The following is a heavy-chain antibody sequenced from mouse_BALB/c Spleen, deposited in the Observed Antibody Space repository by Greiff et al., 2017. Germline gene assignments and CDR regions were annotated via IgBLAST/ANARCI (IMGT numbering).Heavy chain of an antibody. J-gene: IGHJ3*01. D-gene: IGHD2-4*01. Sequence: VQLQQSGAELVKPGASVKLSCTASGFTIKDTYMHWVKQRPEQGLEWIGRIDPANGNTKYDPKFQGKATITADTSSNTAYLQLSSLTSEDTAVYYCAFYYDYDGRFAYWGQGTLVTVSA. V-gene: IGHV14-3*02. CDR3: AFYYDYDGRFAY. CDR2: IDPANGNT. CDR1: GFTIKDTY.